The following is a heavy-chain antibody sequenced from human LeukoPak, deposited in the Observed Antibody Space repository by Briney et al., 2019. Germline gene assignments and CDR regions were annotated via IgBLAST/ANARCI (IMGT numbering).Heavy chain of an antibody. CDR1: GFTFNTYS. V-gene: IGHV3-48*01. CDR2: ISSSSSII. Sequence: PPGGSLRLSCVASGFTFNTYSMNWVRQAPGKGLEWLSYISSSSSIIYDADSVKGRFTISRDNSKNTLYLQMNSLRAEDTAVYYCARPAVWQQLARDDDYWGQGTLVTVSS. J-gene: IGHJ4*02. D-gene: IGHD6-13*01. CDR3: ARPAVWQQLARDDDY.